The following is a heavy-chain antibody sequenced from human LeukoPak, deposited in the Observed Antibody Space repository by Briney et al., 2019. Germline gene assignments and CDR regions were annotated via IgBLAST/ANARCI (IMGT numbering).Heavy chain of an antibody. CDR2: VRSGGGT. D-gene: IGHD4-17*01. J-gene: IGHJ3*02. Sequence: SETLSLTCDVSDDSTNKYHWTWIRQSAGRGLEWIGRVRSGGGTTYNPSLTGRVTMTVETSKNRLSLWLTSATVADTAVYYCARVGKRASSYGVVRSDAFDISGQPTMVAVSS. CDR3: ARVGKRASSYGVVRSDAFDI. V-gene: IGHV4-4*07. CDR1: DDSTNKYH.